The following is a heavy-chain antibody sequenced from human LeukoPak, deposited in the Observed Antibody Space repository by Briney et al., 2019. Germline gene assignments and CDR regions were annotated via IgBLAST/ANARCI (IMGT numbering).Heavy chain of an antibody. CDR1: GFTVSSNY. Sequence: PGGSLRLSCAASGFTVSSNYMSWVRQAPGKGLEWVSVIYSGGSTYYADSVKGRFTISRDNSKNTLYLQMNSLRAEDTAVYYCAKDGYSSSWDYYYYGMDVWGQGTTVTVSS. D-gene: IGHD6-13*01. V-gene: IGHV3-53*01. CDR3: AKDGYSSSWDYYYYGMDV. J-gene: IGHJ6*02. CDR2: IYSGGST.